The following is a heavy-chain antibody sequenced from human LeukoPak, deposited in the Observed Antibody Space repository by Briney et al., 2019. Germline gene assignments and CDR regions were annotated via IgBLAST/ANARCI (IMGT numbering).Heavy chain of an antibody. CDR1: GGSFSSYA. CDR2: IIPILGIA. CDR3: AREPPAVAYGMDV. J-gene: IGHJ6*02. Sequence: ASVKVSCKASGGSFSSYAISWVRQAPGQGLEWMGRIIPILGIANYAQKLQGRVTITADKSTSTAYMELSSLRSEDTAVYYCAREPPAVAYGMDVWGQGTTVTVSS. V-gene: IGHV1-69*04.